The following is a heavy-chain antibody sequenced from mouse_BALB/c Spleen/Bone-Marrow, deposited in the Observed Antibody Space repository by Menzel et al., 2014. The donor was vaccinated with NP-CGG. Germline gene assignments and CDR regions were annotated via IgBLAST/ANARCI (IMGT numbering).Heavy chain of an antibody. CDR1: GYTFTNYY. J-gene: IGHJ3*01. Sequence: QVQLKESGAELVKPGVSVKLSCKASGYTFTNYYMYWVKQRPGQDLEWIGEINPSNGGTNFNEKFKSKATLTVDKSSSTAYMQLSSLTSEDSAVYYCITLGRFAYWGQGTLVTVSA. CDR3: ITLGRFAY. D-gene: IGHD4-1*01. CDR2: INPSNGGT. V-gene: IGHV1S81*02.